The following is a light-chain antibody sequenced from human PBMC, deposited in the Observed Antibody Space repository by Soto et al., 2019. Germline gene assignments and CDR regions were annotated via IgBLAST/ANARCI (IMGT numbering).Light chain of an antibody. Sequence: EIVLTQSPGTLSLSPGERATLSFRARQSVSSSYLAWYQQKPGQAPRLLIYGASSRATGIPDRFSGSGSGTDFTLTISRLEPEDFAVYYCQQYGSSPPYTFGQGTTLEIK. V-gene: IGKV3-20*01. CDR3: QQYGSSPPYT. CDR1: QSVSSSY. J-gene: IGKJ2*01. CDR2: GAS.